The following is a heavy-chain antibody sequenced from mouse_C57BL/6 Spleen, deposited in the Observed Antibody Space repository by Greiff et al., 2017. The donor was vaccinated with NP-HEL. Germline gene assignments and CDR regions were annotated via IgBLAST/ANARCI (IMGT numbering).Heavy chain of an antibody. V-gene: IGHV1-82*01. CDR1: GYAFSSSW. CDR3: ARPSFDY. Sequence: LQESGPELVKPGASVKISCKASGYAFSSSWMNWVKQRPGKGLEWIGRIYPGDGDTNYNGKFKGKATLTADKSSSTAYMQLSSLTSEDSAVXFCARPSFDYWGQGTTLTVSS. J-gene: IGHJ2*01. CDR2: IYPGDGDT.